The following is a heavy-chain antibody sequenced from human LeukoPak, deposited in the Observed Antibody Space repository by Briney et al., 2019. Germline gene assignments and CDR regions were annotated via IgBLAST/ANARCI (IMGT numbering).Heavy chain of an antibody. V-gene: IGHV3-33*01. CDR1: GFTFSSYG. D-gene: IGHD3-10*01. J-gene: IGHJ3*02. CDR3: ARVHWGNYYLNAFDI. CDR2: TWYDGSNK. Sequence: GRSLRLSCAASGFTFSSYGMHWVRQAPGKGLEWVAVTWYDGSNKYYADSVKGRFTISRDNPKNALYLQMNSLRVEDTAVYYCARVHWGNYYLNAFDIWGQGTMVTVSS.